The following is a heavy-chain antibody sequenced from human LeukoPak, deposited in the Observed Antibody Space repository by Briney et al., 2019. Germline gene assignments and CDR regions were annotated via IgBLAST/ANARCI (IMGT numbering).Heavy chain of an antibody. CDR2: INWNGGST. CDR3: ARAVGYCSGGSCWDDY. CDR1: GFTFDDYG. J-gene: IGHJ4*02. V-gene: IGHV3-20*04. D-gene: IGHD2-15*01. Sequence: GGSLRLSCAASGFTFDDYGMSWVRQAPGKGLEWVSGINWNGGSTGYADSVKGRFTISRDNAKNSLYLQMNSLRAEDTAVYYCARAVGYCSGGSCWDDYWGQGTLVTVSS.